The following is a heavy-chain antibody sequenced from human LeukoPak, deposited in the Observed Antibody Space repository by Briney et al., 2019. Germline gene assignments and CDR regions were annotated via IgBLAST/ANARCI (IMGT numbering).Heavy chain of an antibody. CDR1: GFTFSSYA. Sequence: GGSLRLSCAASGFTFSSYAMSWVHQAPGKGLEWVSAISGSGGSTYYADSVKGRFTISRDNSKNTLYLQMNSLRAEDTAVYYCAKAGYSYGLGPNYYFDYWGQGTLVTVSS. V-gene: IGHV3-23*01. CDR3: AKAGYSYGLGPNYYFDY. J-gene: IGHJ4*02. CDR2: ISGSGGST. D-gene: IGHD5-18*01.